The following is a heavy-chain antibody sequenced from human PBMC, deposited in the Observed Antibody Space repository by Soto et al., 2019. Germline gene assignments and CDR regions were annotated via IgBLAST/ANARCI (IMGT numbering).Heavy chain of an antibody. D-gene: IGHD3-3*01. V-gene: IGHV2-5*02. CDR2: IYWDDAK. CDR1: GFSLSTSGVG. CDR3: AYAYDFLSGTNWFDP. Sequence: QITLKESGPTLVKPTQTLTLTCTFSGFSLSTSGVGVVWIRQPPGKALAWLALIYWDDAKRYSPSLRSRLTITKYTSKSQVVITMTNMGPMDTGTYYCAYAYDFLSGTNWFDPWCQGTLVTVSS. J-gene: IGHJ5*02.